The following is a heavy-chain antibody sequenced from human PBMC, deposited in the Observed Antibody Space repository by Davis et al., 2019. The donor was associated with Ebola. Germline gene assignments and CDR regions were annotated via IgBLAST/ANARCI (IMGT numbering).Heavy chain of an antibody. CDR2: ITTYNDYT. CDR1: GSTFPRYG. Sequence: APPVKVSCKAPGSTFPRYGISWVRQAPGQGLEWMGWITTYNDYTNYAEKLQGRVTMATDTSTSTAYMELRSLRSDDTAVYYCARDRSANFDYWGQGTLVTVSS. J-gene: IGHJ4*02. V-gene: IGHV1-18*04. CDR3: ARDRSANFDY.